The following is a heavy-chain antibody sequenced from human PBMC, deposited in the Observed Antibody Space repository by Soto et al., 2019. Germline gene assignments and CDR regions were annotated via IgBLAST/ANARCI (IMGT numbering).Heavy chain of an antibody. CDR2: IYYSGST. J-gene: IGHJ5*02. CDR3: ARSHSCSWSFWFDP. Sequence: SETLSLTCTVSGGSISSGGYYWSWIRQHPGKGLEWIGYIYYSGSTYYNPSLKSRVTISVDTSKNQFSLKLSSVTAADTAVYYCARSHSCSWSFWFDPWGQGTLVTVSS. V-gene: IGHV4-31*03. D-gene: IGHD6-13*01. CDR1: GGSISSGGYY.